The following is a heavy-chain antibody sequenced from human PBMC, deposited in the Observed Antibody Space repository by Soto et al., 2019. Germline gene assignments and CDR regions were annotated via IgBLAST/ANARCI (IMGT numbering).Heavy chain of an antibody. D-gene: IGHD3-9*01. CDR3: ARSSPSLRYFDWLYYGMDV. CDR1: GYTFTSYD. J-gene: IGHJ6*02. V-gene: IGHV1-8*01. Sequence: ASVKVSCKASGYTFTSYDINWVRQATGQGLEWMGWMNPNSGNTGYAQKFQGRVTMTRNTSISTAYMELSSLRSEDTAVYYCARSSPSLRYFDWLYYGMDVWGQGTTVTSP. CDR2: MNPNSGNT.